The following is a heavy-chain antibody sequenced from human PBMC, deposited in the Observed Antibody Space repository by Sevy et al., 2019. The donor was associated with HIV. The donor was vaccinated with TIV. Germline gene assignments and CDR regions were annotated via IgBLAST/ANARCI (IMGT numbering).Heavy chain of an antibody. CDR2: IYYSGST. V-gene: IGHV4-30-4*01. CDR3: ARVRPSRGYYFDY. CDR1: GGSISSGDYY. J-gene: IGHJ4*02. Sequence: SETLSLTCTVSGGSISSGDYYWSWIRQPPGKGLEWIGYIYYSGSTYYNPSLKSRVTISVDTSKNQFSLKLSSVTAADTAVYYCARVRPSRGYYFDYWGLGTLVTVSS.